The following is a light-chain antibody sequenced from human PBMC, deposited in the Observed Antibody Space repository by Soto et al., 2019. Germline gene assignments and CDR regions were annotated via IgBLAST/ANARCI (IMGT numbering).Light chain of an antibody. CDR2: GNS. CDR3: QSYDSSLSGSV. Sequence: QSVLTQPPSVSGAPGQRVTFSCTGSSSNIGAGYDVHWYQQLPGTAPKLLIYGNSHRPSGVPDRFSGSKSGTSASLAITGLQAEDEADYHCQSYDSSLSGSVFGGGTKLTVL. V-gene: IGLV1-40*01. J-gene: IGLJ3*02. CDR1: SSNIGAGYD.